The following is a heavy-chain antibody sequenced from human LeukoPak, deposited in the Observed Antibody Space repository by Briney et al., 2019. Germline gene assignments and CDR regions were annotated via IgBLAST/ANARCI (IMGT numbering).Heavy chain of an antibody. V-gene: IGHV3-23*01. D-gene: IGHD3-22*01. J-gene: IGHJ4*02. Sequence: QSGGSLRLSCAASGFTFNTYAMSWVRQAPGKGLEWVSAITGSDGSTYYADSVKGRFTISRDNSKNTLYLQMNSLRAEDTAVYYCAKESGGWGYSPLSFDYWGQGTLVTVSS. CDR1: GFTFNTYA. CDR2: ITGSDGST. CDR3: AKESGGWGYSPLSFDY.